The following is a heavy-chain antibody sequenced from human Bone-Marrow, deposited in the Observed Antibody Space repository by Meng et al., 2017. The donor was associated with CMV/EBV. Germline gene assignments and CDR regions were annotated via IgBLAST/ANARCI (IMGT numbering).Heavy chain of an antibody. J-gene: IGHJ6*02. CDR1: GYIFIGYY. Sequence: ASVKVSCKASGYIFIGYYIHWVRQAPGQGLEWMGWINPQGGGTNYAQRFQDRVTMTTDTSMTTAYMELSRLTSDDTAVYYCARVRFYDGLDVWGQGTTVTVSS. V-gene: IGHV1-2*02. CDR2: INPQGGGT. CDR3: ARVRFYDGLDV.